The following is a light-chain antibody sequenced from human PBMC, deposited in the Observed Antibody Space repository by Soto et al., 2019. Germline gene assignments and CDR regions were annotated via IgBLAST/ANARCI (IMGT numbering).Light chain of an antibody. CDR3: QQYGSSPIT. CDR2: DAS. CDR1: QTVSSSS. V-gene: IGKV3-20*01. J-gene: IGKJ5*01. Sequence: DIVLTQSPGTLSLSPGERATLSCRASQTVSSSSLAWYQQKPGQAPRLLIYDASSRATGIPDRFSGSGSGTDFTLTISRLEPEDFAVYYCQQYGSSPITFGQGTRLEIK.